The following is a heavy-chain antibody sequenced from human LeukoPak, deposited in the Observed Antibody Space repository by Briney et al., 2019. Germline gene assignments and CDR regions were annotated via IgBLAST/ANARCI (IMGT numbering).Heavy chain of an antibody. CDR3: ARGDGSSSSWSGLGYYFDY. D-gene: IGHD6-13*01. V-gene: IGHV3-21*01. Sequence: GGSLRLSCAASGFTFSSYSMNWVRQAPGKGLEWVSSISSSSSYIYYADSVKGRFTISRDNAKNSLYLQMNSLRAEDTAVYYCARGDGSSSSWSGLGYYFDYWGQGTLVTVSS. J-gene: IGHJ4*02. CDR1: GFTFSSYS. CDR2: ISSSSSYI.